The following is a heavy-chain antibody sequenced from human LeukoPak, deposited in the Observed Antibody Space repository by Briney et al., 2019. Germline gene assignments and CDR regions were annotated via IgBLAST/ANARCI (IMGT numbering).Heavy chain of an antibody. CDR2: IYTSGST. V-gene: IGHV4-4*07. J-gene: IGHJ5*02. CDR3: AREITIFGVVIFDP. Sequence: PSETLSLTCTVSGGSISSYYWSWIRQPAGKGLEWIGRIYTSGSTNYNPSLKSRVTMSVDTSKNQFSLKLSSVTAADTAVYYCAREITIFGVVIFDPWGQGTLVTVSS. D-gene: IGHD3-3*01. CDR1: GGSISSYY.